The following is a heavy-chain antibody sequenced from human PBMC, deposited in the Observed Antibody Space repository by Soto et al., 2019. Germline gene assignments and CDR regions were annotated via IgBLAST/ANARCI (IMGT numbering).Heavy chain of an antibody. V-gene: IGHV4-34*01. J-gene: IGHJ5*02. CDR2: INHSGST. CDR1: GGSFSGYY. Sequence: SETLSVTCAVYGGSFSGYYWSWIRQPPGKGLEWIGEINHSGSTNYNPSLKSRVTISVDTSKDQFSLKLSSVTAADTAVYYCARGIVVVVAANPGGWFDPWGQGTLVTVSS. D-gene: IGHD2-15*01. CDR3: ARGIVVVVAANPGGWFDP.